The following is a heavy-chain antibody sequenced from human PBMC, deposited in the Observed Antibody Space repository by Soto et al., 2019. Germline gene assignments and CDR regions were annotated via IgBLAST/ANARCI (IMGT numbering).Heavy chain of an antibody. CDR2: IYHSGST. Sequence: PSETLSLTCAVSSGSISSSNWWSWVHQPPGKGLEWIGEIYHSGSTNYNPSLKSRVTISVDKSKNQFSLKLSSVTAADTAVYYCARVDYDYIWGSYRPTLFDYWGQGTLVTVS. CDR3: ARVDYDYIWGSYRPTLFDY. CDR1: SGSISSSNW. V-gene: IGHV4-4*02. D-gene: IGHD3-16*02. J-gene: IGHJ4*02.